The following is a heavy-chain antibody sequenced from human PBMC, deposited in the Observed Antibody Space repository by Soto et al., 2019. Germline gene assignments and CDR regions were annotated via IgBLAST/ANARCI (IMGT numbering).Heavy chain of an antibody. Sequence: GGSLRLSCAASAFTFSSYSMNWVRQAPGKGLEWLSYISSRSTTIYYADSVKGRFTISRDNAKNSLYLHMNSLRAEDTAVYYCARVEDTMVRGVIRYYYGMDVWGQGTTVTVSS. V-gene: IGHV3-48*01. D-gene: IGHD3-10*01. CDR1: AFTFSSYS. J-gene: IGHJ6*02. CDR2: ISSRSTTI. CDR3: ARVEDTMVRGVIRYYYGMDV.